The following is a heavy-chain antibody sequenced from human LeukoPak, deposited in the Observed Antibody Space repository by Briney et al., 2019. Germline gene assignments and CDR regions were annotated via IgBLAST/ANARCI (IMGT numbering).Heavy chain of an antibody. CDR2: ISYDGSNK. V-gene: IGHV3-30*18. CDR3: AKDFVDTAMAPYGMDV. D-gene: IGHD5-18*01. CDR1: GFTFSSYG. Sequence: PGGSLRLSCAASGFTFSSYGMHWVRQAPGKGLEWVAVISYDGSNKYYADSVKGRFTISRDNSKNTLYLQMNSLRAEDTAVYYCAKDFVDTAMAPYGMDVWGQGTTVTVSS. J-gene: IGHJ6*02.